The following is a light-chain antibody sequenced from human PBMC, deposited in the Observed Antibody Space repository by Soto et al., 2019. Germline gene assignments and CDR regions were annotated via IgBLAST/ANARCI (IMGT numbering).Light chain of an antibody. CDR2: KAS. CDR1: QSISSW. V-gene: IGKV1-5*03. Sequence: DIQMTQSPSTLSASVGDRVTITCRASQSISSWLAWYQQKPGKAPKLLIYKASSLESGFPSRFSGSGSGTEFTLTISSLQHDDFATYYCQQYNSYSYTFGQGTKLEIK. J-gene: IGKJ2*01. CDR3: QQYNSYSYT.